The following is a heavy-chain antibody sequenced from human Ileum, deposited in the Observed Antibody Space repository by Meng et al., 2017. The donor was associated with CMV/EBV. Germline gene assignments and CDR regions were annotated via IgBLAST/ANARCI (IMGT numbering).Heavy chain of an antibody. CDR1: VASISSGDYS. CDR3: ARFRIAALGNLFDP. J-gene: IGHJ5*02. V-gene: IGHV4-30-4*08. Sequence: VQRQESGPGLVKTSQILSLSGTVSVASISSGDYSWSWIRQPPGKGLEWIGYIFFSGNTYYNPSLNNRVIISMDKPRNQFSLKVDSVTAADTAVYYCARFRIAALGNLFDPWGHGTLVTVSS. D-gene: IGHD6-13*01. CDR2: IFFSGNT.